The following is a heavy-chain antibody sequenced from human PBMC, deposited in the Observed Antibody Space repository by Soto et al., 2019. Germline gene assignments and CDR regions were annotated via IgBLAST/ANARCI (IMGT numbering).Heavy chain of an antibody. D-gene: IGHD5-12*01. CDR3: ARAGRGYSGVGYFDY. CDR1: GYTFTSYG. V-gene: IGHV1-18*04. CDR2: ISAYNGNT. J-gene: IGHJ4*02. Sequence: ASVKVSCKASGYTFTSYGISWVRQAPGQGLEWMGWISAYNGNTNYAQKLQGRVTMTTDTSTSTAYMELRSLRSDDTAVYYCARAGRGYSGVGYFDYWGQGTLVTLSS.